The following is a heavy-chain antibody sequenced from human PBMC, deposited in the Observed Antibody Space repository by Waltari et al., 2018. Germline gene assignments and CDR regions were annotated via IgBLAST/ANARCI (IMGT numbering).Heavy chain of an antibody. CDR1: GPSGNNDFY. Sequence: QVQLRESGPGLVRSSETLSLTCTVSGPSGNNDFYWAWIRQSPGGGLEWIASIYHTGSSHYNSSLKSRVSISTDMSTKQFFLTLTHLTAADTAVYYCAEEGNTTAGLFDSWGQGTLVTVSS. V-gene: IGHV4-38-2*02. CDR3: AEEGNTTAGLFDS. D-gene: IGHD6-25*01. J-gene: IGHJ4*02. CDR2: IYHTGSS.